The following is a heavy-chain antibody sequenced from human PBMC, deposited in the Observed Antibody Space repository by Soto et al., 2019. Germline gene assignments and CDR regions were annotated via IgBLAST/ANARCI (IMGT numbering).Heavy chain of an antibody. CDR2: INAGNGNT. J-gene: IGHJ4*02. CDR3: ARVYYYDSSGLDY. Sequence: GASVKVSCKASGYTFTSYAMHWVRQAPGQRLEWMGWINAGNGNTKYSQKFQGRVTITRDTSASTAHMELSSLRSEDTAVYYCARVYYYDSSGLDYWGQGTLVTVSS. V-gene: IGHV1-3*01. CDR1: GYTFTSYA. D-gene: IGHD3-22*01.